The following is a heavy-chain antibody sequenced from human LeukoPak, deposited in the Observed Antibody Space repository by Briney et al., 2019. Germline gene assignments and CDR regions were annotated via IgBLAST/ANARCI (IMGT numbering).Heavy chain of an antibody. J-gene: IGHJ5*02. V-gene: IGHV2-5*02. D-gene: IGHD4-17*01. CDR3: AHRRGYGDYIPGFDP. Sequence: SGPTLVNPTQTLTLTCTFSGFSLSTSGVGVGWIRQPPGKALEWLALIYWDDDKRYSPSLKGRLTITKDTSKNQVVLTMTNMDPVDTATYYCAHRRGYGDYIPGFDPWGQGTLVTVSS. CDR2: IYWDDDK. CDR1: GFSLSTSGVG.